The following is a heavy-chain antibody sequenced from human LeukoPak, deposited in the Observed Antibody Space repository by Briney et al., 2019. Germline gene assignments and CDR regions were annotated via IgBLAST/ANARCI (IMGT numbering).Heavy chain of an antibody. CDR3: ARYFTYYYDSSGYPRDAFDI. CDR1: GGSISGYY. J-gene: IGHJ3*02. CDR2: MYYSGST. D-gene: IGHD3-22*01. V-gene: IGHV4-59*08. Sequence: SETLSLTCTVSGGSISGYYWSWIRQSPGKGLVWIGYMYYSGSTNYNPSLKSRVTMSVDMSKNQFSLKLSSVTAADTALYYCARYFTYYYDSSGYPRDAFDIWGQGTMVTVSS.